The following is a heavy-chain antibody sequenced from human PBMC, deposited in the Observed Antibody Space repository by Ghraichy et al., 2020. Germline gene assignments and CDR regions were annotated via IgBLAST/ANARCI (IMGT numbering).Heavy chain of an antibody. J-gene: IGHJ3*02. V-gene: IGHV3-23*01. CDR2: IHGTGSGT. CDR1: GFTFSTFSNYA. Sequence: GGSLRLSCAASGFTFSTFSNYAMSLVRQAPGKGLEWVSTIHGTGSGTYSTDSVKGRFTISRDSSKNTLYLQMNSLRAEDTAVYYCAKDRDYYDSSGYYFNAFDIWGQGTMVTVSS. D-gene: IGHD3-22*01. CDR3: AKDRDYYDSSGYYFNAFDI.